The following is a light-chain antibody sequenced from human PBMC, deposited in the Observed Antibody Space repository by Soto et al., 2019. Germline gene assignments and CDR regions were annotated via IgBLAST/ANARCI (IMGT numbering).Light chain of an antibody. CDR3: QQYNNWLT. Sequence: EFVLTQSPGTLSLSPGERATLSCRTSQSVSSNQLAWYQQKPGQAPRLLIYGASTRATGIPARFSGSGSGTEFTLTISSLQSEDFAVYYCQQYNNWLTFGGGTKVDIK. J-gene: IGKJ4*01. CDR1: QSVSSN. V-gene: IGKV3-15*01. CDR2: GAS.